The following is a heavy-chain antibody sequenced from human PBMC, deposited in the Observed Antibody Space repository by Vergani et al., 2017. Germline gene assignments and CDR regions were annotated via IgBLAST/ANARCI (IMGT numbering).Heavy chain of an antibody. CDR3: ARGDYGILTGYRY. CDR2: INPSGGHT. J-gene: IGHJ4*02. CDR1: GYTFSNYY. D-gene: IGHD3-9*01. V-gene: IGHV1-46*03. Sequence: QVQVVQSGAEVKKSGASGKVSCKTSGYTFSNYYMHWVRQAPGQGLEWMGIINPSGGHTNYAQKFQGRVTMTRDTSPSTVYMELSSLRSEDTAIYYCARGDYGILTGYRYWGQGTLVTVSA.